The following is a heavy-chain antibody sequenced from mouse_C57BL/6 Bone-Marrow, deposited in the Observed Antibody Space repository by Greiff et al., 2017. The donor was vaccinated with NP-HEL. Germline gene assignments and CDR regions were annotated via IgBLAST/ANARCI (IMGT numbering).Heavy chain of an antibody. V-gene: IGHV5-17*01. CDR3: ARAYYYGNSYCAVDN. D-gene: IGHD1-1*01. CDR2: ISSGSSTI. Sequence: EVQVVESGGGLVKPGGSLKLSCAASGFTFSDYGMHWVRQAPEKGLEWVAYISSGSSTIYYADTVKGRFTISRDTSKNTMFLQMTSLRSEDTAMYYCARAYYYGNSYCAVDNWGQGTSITVSS. CDR1: GFTFSDYG. J-gene: IGHJ4*01.